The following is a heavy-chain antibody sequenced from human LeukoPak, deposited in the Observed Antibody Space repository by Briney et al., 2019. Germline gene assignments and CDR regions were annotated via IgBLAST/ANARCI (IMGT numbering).Heavy chain of an antibody. Sequence: SETLSLTCTVSGGSIFSYYWSWIRQPAGKGLEWIGRIYTSGSTNYNPSLKNRVTMSVDTSKNQFSLKLSSVTAADTAVYYCAREQSILTGPPDYWGQGTLVTVSS. J-gene: IGHJ4*02. CDR1: GGSIFSYY. CDR3: AREQSILTGPPDY. CDR2: IYTSGST. D-gene: IGHD3-9*01. V-gene: IGHV4-4*07.